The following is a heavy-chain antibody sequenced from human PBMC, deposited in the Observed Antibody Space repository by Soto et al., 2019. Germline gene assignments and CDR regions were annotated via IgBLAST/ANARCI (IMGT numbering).Heavy chain of an antibody. CDR2: IIPIFGTA. CDR3: ARVDTAMVTP. V-gene: IGHV1-69*13. J-gene: IGHJ5*02. D-gene: IGHD5-18*01. CDR1: GGTFSSYA. Sequence: SVKVSCKASGGTFSSYAISWVRQAPGQGLEWMGGIIPIFGTANYAQKFQGRVTITADESTSTAYMELSSLRSDDTAVYYCARVDTAMVTPWGQGTLVTVSS.